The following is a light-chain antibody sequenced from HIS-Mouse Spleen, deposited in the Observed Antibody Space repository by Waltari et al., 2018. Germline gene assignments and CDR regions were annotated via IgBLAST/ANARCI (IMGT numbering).Light chain of an antibody. CDR3: QQRCSWPLT. J-gene: IGKJ4*01. V-gene: IGKV3-11*01. CDR2: DAS. Sequence: EIVLTQSPPTLSLSPGERATLSCRASQSVSSYLAWYQQKPGQAPRPLIYDASNRATGVPARFSGSGSGTDFTLTISSLEPEDFAVYYCQQRCSWPLTFGGGTKVEIK. CDR1: QSVSSY.